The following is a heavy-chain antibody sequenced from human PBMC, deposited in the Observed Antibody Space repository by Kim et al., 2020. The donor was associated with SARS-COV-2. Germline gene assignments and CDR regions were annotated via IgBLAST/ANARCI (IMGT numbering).Heavy chain of an antibody. V-gene: IGHV3-23*01. J-gene: IGHJ4*02. D-gene: IGHD3-22*01. CDR1: GFTFRNYV. CDR3: AKDLGGEGQYYDSSGYYYDY. Sequence: GGSLRLSCAASGFTFRNYVMSWVRQAPGKGLEWVSAISANGGSTYYADSVKGRFTISRDNSKNTLYLQMHSLRAEVTAVYYCAKDLGGEGQYYDSSGYYYDYWGQGTLVTVSS. CDR2: ISANGGST.